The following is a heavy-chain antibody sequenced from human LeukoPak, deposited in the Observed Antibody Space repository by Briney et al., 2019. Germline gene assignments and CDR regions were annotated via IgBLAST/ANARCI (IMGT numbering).Heavy chain of an antibody. Sequence: SETLSLTCTVSGGSISSYYWSWIRQPAGKGLEWIGRIYTSGSTNYNPSLKSRVTMSVDTSKNQFSLKLSSVTAADTAVYYCARVDSSSWLDAFDIWGRGTMVTVSS. D-gene: IGHD6-13*01. V-gene: IGHV4-4*07. CDR3: ARVDSSSWLDAFDI. CDR2: IYTSGST. CDR1: GGSISSYY. J-gene: IGHJ3*02.